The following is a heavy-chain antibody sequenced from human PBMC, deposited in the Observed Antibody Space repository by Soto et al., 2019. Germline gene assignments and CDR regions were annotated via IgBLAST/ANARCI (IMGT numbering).Heavy chain of an antibody. Sequence: SETLSLTCTVSGGSISSGDYYWSWIRQPPGKGLEWIGYIYYSGSTYYNPSLKSRVTISVDTSKNQFSLKVKSVTAADTAVYYCARSYYDATGFAVDPWGPGTLVTVSS. V-gene: IGHV4-30-4*01. CDR2: IYYSGST. CDR1: GGSISSGDYY. CDR3: ARSYYDATGFAVDP. D-gene: IGHD3-22*01. J-gene: IGHJ5*02.